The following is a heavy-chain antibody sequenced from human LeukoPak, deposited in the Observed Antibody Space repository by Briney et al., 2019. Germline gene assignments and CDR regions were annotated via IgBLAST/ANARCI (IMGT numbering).Heavy chain of an antibody. Sequence: LKPSETLSLTCADYGGSFSGYYWSWIRQPPGKGLEWIGEINHSGSTNYNPSLKSRVTISVDTSKNQFSLKLSSVTAADTAVYYCARHVDYDILTGDSPGYFDYWGQGTLVIVSS. J-gene: IGHJ4*02. D-gene: IGHD3-9*01. CDR1: GGSFSGYY. CDR2: INHSGST. V-gene: IGHV4-34*01. CDR3: ARHVDYDILTGDSPGYFDY.